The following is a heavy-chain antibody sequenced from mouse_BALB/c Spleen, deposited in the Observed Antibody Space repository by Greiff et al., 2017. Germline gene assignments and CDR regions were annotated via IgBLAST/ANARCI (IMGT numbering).Heavy chain of an antibody. CDR3: GRDYGSSYDYAMDY. CDR2: INPYNGDT. J-gene: IGHJ4*01. V-gene: IGHV1-37*01. CDR1: GYSFTGYF. D-gene: IGHD1-1*01. Sequence: EVQGVESGPELVKPGASVKISCKASGYSFTGYFMNWVKQSHGKSLEWIGRINPYNGDTFYNQKFKGKATLTVDKSSSTAHMELLSLTSEDSAVYYCGRDYGSSYDYAMDYWGQGTSVTVSS.